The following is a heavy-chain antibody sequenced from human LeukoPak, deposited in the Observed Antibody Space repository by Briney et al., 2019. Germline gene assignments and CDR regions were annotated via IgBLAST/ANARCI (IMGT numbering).Heavy chain of an antibody. J-gene: IGHJ4*02. CDR3: ARQLYGSDY. CDR1: GVSFSTYY. CDR2: VNHSGYT. Sequence: SETLSLTCDVSGVSFSTYYWRWIRQSPEKGLEWIGEVNHSGYTNLNPSLKSRVTISVDTSKNQFSLKLSSVTAADTAVYYCARQLYGSDYWGQGTLVTVSS. V-gene: IGHV4-34*01. D-gene: IGHD4-17*01.